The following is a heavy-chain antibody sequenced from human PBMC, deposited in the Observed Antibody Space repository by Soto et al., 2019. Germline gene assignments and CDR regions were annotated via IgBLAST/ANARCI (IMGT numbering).Heavy chain of an antibody. CDR2: ISTRSTYT. V-gene: IGHV3-11*06. CDR1: GFIFSDYY. D-gene: IGHD1-1*01. J-gene: IGHJ6*02. Sequence: ESGGGLVKAGGSLRLSCAASGFIFSDYYMSWVRQTPGKGLEWISYISTRSTYTNYADSVKGRFTISRDNTKNSLYLQMDSLRVEDTAVYYCARDLAWKRGKVGRYYYGMDVWGQGTWSPSP. CDR3: ARDLAWKRGKVGRYYYGMDV.